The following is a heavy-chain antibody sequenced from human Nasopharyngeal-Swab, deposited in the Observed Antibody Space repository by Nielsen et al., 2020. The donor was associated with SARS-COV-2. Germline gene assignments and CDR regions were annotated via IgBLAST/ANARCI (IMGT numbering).Heavy chain of an antibody. V-gene: IGHV3-48*04. CDR1: GFTFSPYT. CDR3: ARERGGGYGDY. CDR2: ITSGNSV. J-gene: IGHJ4*02. Sequence: GGSLRLSCATSGFTFSPYTMTWVRQAPGKGLQWISYITSGNSVQYADSVRGRFTISRDNAKNSLYLQMNSLTAEDTAVYYCARERGGGYGDYWGQGTLVTVPS. D-gene: IGHD5-12*01.